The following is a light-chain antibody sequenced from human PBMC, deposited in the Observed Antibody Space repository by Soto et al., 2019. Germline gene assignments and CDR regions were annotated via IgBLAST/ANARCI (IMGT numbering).Light chain of an antibody. Sequence: QSALTQPASVSGSPGQSIIISCTGTSSDVWSYNFVSWYQQHPGKAPKLMIYEVSKRPSGVSNRFSGSKSGNTASLTISGLQPEDEDDYYCCSYAGNSGVFGGGTKLTVL. CDR3: CSYAGNSGV. CDR2: EVS. CDR1: SSDVWSYNF. J-gene: IGLJ3*02. V-gene: IGLV2-23*02.